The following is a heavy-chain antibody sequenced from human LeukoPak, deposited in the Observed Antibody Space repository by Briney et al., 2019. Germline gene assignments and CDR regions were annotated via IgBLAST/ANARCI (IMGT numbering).Heavy chain of an antibody. CDR2: ISVHTGNT. CDR3: ARDLSSGGETLEFDS. Sequence: GASVKVSCKTSGYTFSTYGVSWVRHAPGPGIQWMGWISVHTGNTKYAENFQGRISLTTDTSATTAYIEQRSLTEADTPVYNCARDLSSGGETLEFDSWGQGRLVTVAS. CDR1: GYTFSTYG. J-gene: IGHJ4*02. D-gene: IGHD1-1*01. V-gene: IGHV1-18*01.